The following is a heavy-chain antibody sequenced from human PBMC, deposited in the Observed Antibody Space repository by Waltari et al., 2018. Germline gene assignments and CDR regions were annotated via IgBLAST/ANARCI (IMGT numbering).Heavy chain of an antibody. D-gene: IGHD3-16*01. J-gene: IGHJ4*02. Sequence: EVKLVESGGGSVQAGGSLRLSCEGSGFALENYAMSWVRQAPGKGLEWVCDISGSGSSTHCEDSVRGRFTISRDNSKNTLYLQMNSLRAADTAVYYCAKGPGYGGSTYFDCWGQGTRVTVSS. CDR1: GFALENYA. CDR3: AKGPGYGGSTYFDC. CDR2: ISGSGSST. V-gene: IGHV3-23*04.